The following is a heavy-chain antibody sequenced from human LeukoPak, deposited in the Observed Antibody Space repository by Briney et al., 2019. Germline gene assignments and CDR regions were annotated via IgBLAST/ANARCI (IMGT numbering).Heavy chain of an antibody. CDR2: ISYDGSNK. CDR3: AKDRKQQLAPTYYFDY. Sequence: PGGSLRLSCAASGFTFSSYAMHWVRQAPGKGLEWVAVISYDGSNKYYADSVKGRFTISRDNSKNTLYLQMNSLRAEDTAVYYCAKDRKQQLAPTYYFDYWGQGTLVTVSS. D-gene: IGHD6-13*01. CDR1: GFTFSSYA. J-gene: IGHJ4*02. V-gene: IGHV3-30-3*01.